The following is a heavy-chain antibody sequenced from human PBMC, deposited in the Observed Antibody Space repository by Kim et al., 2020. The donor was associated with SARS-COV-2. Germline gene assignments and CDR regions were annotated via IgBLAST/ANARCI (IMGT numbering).Heavy chain of an antibody. D-gene: IGHD1-20*01. CDR2: IWYDGSNK. CDR1: GFTFSSYG. CDR3: ARDSITPVYYYYYYGMDV. Sequence: GGSLRLSCAASGFTFSSYGMHWVRQAPGKGLEWVAVIWYDGSNKYYADSVKGRFTISRDNSKNTLYLQMNSLRAEDTAVYYCARDSITPVYYYYYYGMDVWGQGTTVTVSS. V-gene: IGHV3-33*01. J-gene: IGHJ6*02.